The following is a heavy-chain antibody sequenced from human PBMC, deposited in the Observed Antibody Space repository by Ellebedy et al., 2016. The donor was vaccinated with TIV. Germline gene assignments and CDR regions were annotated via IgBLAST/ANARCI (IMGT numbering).Heavy chain of an antibody. CDR2: ISSTANTI. J-gene: IGHJ4*02. D-gene: IGHD2-2*01. Sequence: GESLKISCAASGFTFSTYTMNWVRQAPGKGLEWISYISSTANTIYYADSVKGRFTISRDNAKNSLYLQMNSLRAEDTAVYYCARDTLIPATTGLDYWGPGTLVTVSS. CDR3: ARDTLIPATTGLDY. CDR1: GFTFSTYT. V-gene: IGHV3-48*04.